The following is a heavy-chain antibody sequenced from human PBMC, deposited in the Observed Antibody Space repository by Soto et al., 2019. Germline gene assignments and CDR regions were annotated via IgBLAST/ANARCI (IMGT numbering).Heavy chain of an antibody. CDR2: IYYSGST. Sequence: KPSDTLSLTCTVSGGSISISSYYWGWIRHPPGKGLEWIGSIYYSGSTYYNPSLKSRVTISVDTSKDQFSLKLSSVTAADTAVYYCARCRSSPGESGWCDYWGQGTLVTVSS. J-gene: IGHJ4*02. D-gene: IGHD6-19*01. CDR1: GGSISISSYY. V-gene: IGHV4-39*01. CDR3: ARCRSSPGESGWCDY.